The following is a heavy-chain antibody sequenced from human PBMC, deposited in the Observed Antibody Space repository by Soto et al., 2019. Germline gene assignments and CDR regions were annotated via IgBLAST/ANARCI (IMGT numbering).Heavy chain of an antibody. V-gene: IGHV3-23*01. CDR3: TRGMITSGWQY. D-gene: IGHD6-19*01. CDR2: IGPRGDT. J-gene: IGHJ4*02. CDR1: GFTFSSYA. Sequence: EVQLLESGGGLVQPGGSLRLSCAASGFTFSSYAMSWVRQAPGKGLEWVSAIGPRGDTYYADSVKGRFTISRDNSKHTLYRQMNSLRADDTAVYYCTRGMITSGWQYWGLGTPVTVSS.